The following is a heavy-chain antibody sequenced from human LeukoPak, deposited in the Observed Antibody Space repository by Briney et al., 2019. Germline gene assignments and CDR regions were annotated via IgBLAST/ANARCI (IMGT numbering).Heavy chain of an antibody. V-gene: IGHV3-23*01. Sequence: GGSLRLSCAASGFTFSSYAMSWVRQAPGTGLEWVSAISGSGGSTYYADSVKGRFTISRDNSKNTLYLQMNSLRAEDTAVYYCAKDQWGYNWFDPWGQGTLVTVSS. CDR1: GFTFSSYA. CDR2: ISGSGGST. J-gene: IGHJ5*02. CDR3: AKDQWGYNWFDP. D-gene: IGHD3-16*01.